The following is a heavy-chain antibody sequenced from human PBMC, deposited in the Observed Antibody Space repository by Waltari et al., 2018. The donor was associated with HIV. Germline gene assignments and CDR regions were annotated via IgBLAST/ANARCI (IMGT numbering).Heavy chain of an antibody. Sequence: EVQLVASGGGLVQPGGSLGPSCGASGCPFSGFWRRWVRRAPGKGLEGVAKIKQDGSEKYYVDSVNGRFTISRDNAENSLYLQMNSLRAEDTAVYYCARGGFYGSGSKVNWGQGTLVTVSS. CDR3: ARGGFYGSGSKVN. D-gene: IGHD3-10*01. V-gene: IGHV3-7*04. J-gene: IGHJ4*02. CDR2: IKQDGSEK. CDR1: GCPFSGFW.